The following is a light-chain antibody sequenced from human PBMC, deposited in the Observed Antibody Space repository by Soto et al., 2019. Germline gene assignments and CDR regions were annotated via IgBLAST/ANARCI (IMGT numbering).Light chain of an antibody. J-gene: IGKJ1*01. V-gene: IGKV3-20*01. CDR3: QQYGSSPWT. Sequence: EIVLTQSPGTLSLSPGERATLSCRASQSVSSYYLAWYQLKPGQAPRLLIYGASSRATGIPDRFSGSGSGTDFTLTISRLEPEDFTVYYCQQYGSSPWTFGQGIKVEIK. CDR1: QSVSSYY. CDR2: GAS.